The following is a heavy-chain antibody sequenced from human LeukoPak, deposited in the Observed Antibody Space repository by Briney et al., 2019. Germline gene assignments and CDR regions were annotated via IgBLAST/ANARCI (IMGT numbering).Heavy chain of an antibody. V-gene: IGHV4-61*02. D-gene: IGHD3-22*01. CDR1: GGSISSGSYY. CDR2: IYTSGST. J-gene: IGHJ4*02. Sequence: SETLSLTCTVSGGSISSGSYYWSWIRQPAGKGLEWIGRIYTSGSTNYNPSLKSRVTISVDTCKNQFSLKLSSVTAADTAVYYCARELHTYYYDSSGYYYAHYFDYWGQGTLVTASS. CDR3: ARELHTYYYDSSGYYYAHYFDY.